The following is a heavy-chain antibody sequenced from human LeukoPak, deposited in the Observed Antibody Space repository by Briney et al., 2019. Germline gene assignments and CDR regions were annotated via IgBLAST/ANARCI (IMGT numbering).Heavy chain of an antibody. D-gene: IGHD2-21*02. Sequence: GASVKVSFTASGYTFTTYAMHWVRQAPGQRLEWMGWINGGNGNTKYSQEFQGRVTITRDTSASTAYVELSSLRSEDMAVYFCARSAGDSFDYWGQGTLVTVSS. CDR1: GYTFTTYA. CDR2: INGGNGNT. J-gene: IGHJ4*02. CDR3: ARSAGDSFDY. V-gene: IGHV1-3*03.